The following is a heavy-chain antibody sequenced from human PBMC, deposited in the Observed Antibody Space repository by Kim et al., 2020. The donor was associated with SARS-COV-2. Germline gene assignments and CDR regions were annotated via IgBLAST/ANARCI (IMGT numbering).Heavy chain of an antibody. CDR3: ARDYYDSSGVGWFDP. CDR2: LSYDGSSK. Sequence: GGSLRLSCAASGFTFGSYARNWVRQAPGKGLEWVAVLSYDGSSKNSADSLKGRFTISRDNSKNTLYLKMNSLRAEETAVYYCARDYYDSSGVGWFDPWGKGTLVTVSS. J-gene: IGHJ5*02. D-gene: IGHD3-22*01. V-gene: IGHV3-30*04. CDR1: GFTFGSYA.